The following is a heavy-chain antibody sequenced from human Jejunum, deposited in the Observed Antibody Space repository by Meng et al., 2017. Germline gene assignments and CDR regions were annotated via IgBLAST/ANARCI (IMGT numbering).Heavy chain of an antibody. CDR3: VRGRDPMVVGELDP. CDR2: INQNGRT. D-gene: IGHD2-15*01. J-gene: IGHJ5*02. CDR1: GGSFNSYF. V-gene: IGHV4-34*01. Sequence: QVHLRQWGAGLLKPSETLSLTFGAHGGSFNSYFWNWIRQPPGKGLEWIGEINQNGRTNYNPSLESRVTISMDKSKKEFSLRLASVTAADTALYYCVRGRDPMVVGELDPWGQGTLVTVSS.